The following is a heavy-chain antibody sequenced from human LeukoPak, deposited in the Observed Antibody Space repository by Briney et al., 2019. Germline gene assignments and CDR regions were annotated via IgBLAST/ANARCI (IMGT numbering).Heavy chain of an antibody. J-gene: IGHJ4*02. Sequence: SETLSLTCTVSGGSISSSSYYWGWIRQPPGKGLEWIGSIYYSGSTYYNPPLKSRVTISVDTSKNQFSLKLSSVTAADTAVYYCARVRIAVAAYFDYWGQGSLVTVSS. D-gene: IGHD6-19*01. CDR1: GGSISSSSYY. CDR3: ARVRIAVAAYFDY. CDR2: IYYSGST. V-gene: IGHV4-39*07.